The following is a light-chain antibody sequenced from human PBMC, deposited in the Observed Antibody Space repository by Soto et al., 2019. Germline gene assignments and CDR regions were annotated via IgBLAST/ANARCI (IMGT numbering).Light chain of an antibody. V-gene: IGLV2-23*02. J-gene: IGLJ1*01. CDR3: CSYAGSSNLYV. Sequence: QSALTQPASVSGSPGQSITISCTGTSSDIGTYNLVSWYQQHPRKAPKLMIYEVNKRPSGVSDRFSGSKSGNTASLTISGLQAEDEADYYCCSYAGSSNLYVFGTRTKVTV. CDR1: SSDIGTYNL. CDR2: EVN.